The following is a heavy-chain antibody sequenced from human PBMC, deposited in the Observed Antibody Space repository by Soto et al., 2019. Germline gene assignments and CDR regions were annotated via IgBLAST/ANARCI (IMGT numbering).Heavy chain of an antibody. CDR2: MNGEGSST. CDR1: GFTFSKSW. D-gene: IGHD3-3*01. J-gene: IGHJ6*01. Sequence: EVQLVESGGGLVQPGGSLRLSCAASGFTFSKSWMHWVRQAPGEGLVWVSRMNGEGSSTTYADSVEGRFSISRDNARNTLYLQMNSLRAEDTAVYYCATGGDFWSGSMDVWGQGTTVTVSS. CDR3: ATGGDFWSGSMDV. V-gene: IGHV3-74*01.